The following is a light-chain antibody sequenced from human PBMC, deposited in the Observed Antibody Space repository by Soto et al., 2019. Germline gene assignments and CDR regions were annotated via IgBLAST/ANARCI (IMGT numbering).Light chain of an antibody. Sequence: EIVLTQSPAPLSLSPGERATLSCRASQSVSSYLAWYQQKPGQAPRLLIYDASNRATGIPARFSGSGSGTDFTLTISSLEPEDFAVYYCQQRSNWPPGSTFGPGTKVDIK. V-gene: IGKV3-11*01. CDR3: QQRSNWPPGST. J-gene: IGKJ3*01. CDR2: DAS. CDR1: QSVSSY.